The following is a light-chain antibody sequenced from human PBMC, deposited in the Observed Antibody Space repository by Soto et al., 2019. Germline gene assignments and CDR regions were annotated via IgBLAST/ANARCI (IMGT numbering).Light chain of an antibody. CDR2: DIT. Sequence: QSALTQPRSVSGSPGQSVTISCTGTSSDVGGYNYVSWYQQHPGIAPQLIIYDITKRPSGVPDRFSGSKSGNTASLTISGLQAEDEADYYCCSYAGSYSWVFGGDTKLTVL. CDR1: SSDVGGYNY. V-gene: IGLV2-11*01. CDR3: CSYAGSYSWV. J-gene: IGLJ3*02.